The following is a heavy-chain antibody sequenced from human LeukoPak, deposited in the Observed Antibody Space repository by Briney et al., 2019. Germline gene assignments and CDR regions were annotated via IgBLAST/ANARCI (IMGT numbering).Heavy chain of an antibody. D-gene: IGHD4-17*01. Sequence: GESLKISCKGSGYSFTSYWIGWVRQMPGKRLEWMGIIYPGDSDTRYSPSFQGQVTISADKSISTAYLQWSSLKASDTAMYYCARLRYGNYGPAGTFDIWGQGTMVTVSS. J-gene: IGHJ3*02. CDR3: ARLRYGNYGPAGTFDI. CDR1: GYSFTSYW. CDR2: IYPGDSDT. V-gene: IGHV5-51*01.